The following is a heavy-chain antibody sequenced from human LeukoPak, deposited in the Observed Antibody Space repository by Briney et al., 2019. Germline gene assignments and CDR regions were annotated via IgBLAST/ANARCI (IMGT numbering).Heavy chain of an antibody. CDR3: ARISSDSISYYDH. CDR1: GFTFSRYW. Sequence: GGSLRLSCAASGFTFSRYWMNWVRQVPGEGLVWVSSIDSDGSVTNYADSVKGRFTISRDNAKNTLFLQMNSLRAEDTAVYYCARISSDSISYYDHWGQGTLVTVSS. J-gene: IGHJ4*02. CDR2: IDSDGSVT. D-gene: IGHD3-22*01. V-gene: IGHV3-74*01.